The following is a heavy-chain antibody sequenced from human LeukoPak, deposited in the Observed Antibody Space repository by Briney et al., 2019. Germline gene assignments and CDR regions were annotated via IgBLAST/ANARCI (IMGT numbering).Heavy chain of an antibody. D-gene: IGHD1-1*01. CDR3: ARDGNNWSSLHY. J-gene: IGHJ4*02. CDR2: IHPNSGNT. V-gene: IGHV1-2*06. Sequence: ASVNVSCKASGYTFTGYSIHWVRQAPGQELEWMGRIHPNSGNTYYAQKFQGRVTMTSDPSINTVYLELIMLRSDDTAVYYCARDGNNWSSLHYWGQGTLIPVFS. CDR1: GYTFTGYS.